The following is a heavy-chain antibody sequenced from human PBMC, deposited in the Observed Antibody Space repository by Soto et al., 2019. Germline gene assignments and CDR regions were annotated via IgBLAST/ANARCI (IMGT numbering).Heavy chain of an antibody. Sequence: SETLSLTCTVSGGSISSYYWSWIRQPAGKGLEWIGRIYTSGSTNYNPSLKSRVTMSVDMSKNQFSLRLTSVTAADTAVYYCARVFPSYCGGDCSYFDSWGQGTLVTVSS. CDR1: GGSISSYY. CDR3: ARVFPSYCGGDCSYFDS. J-gene: IGHJ4*02. V-gene: IGHV4-4*07. CDR2: IYTSGST. D-gene: IGHD2-21*02.